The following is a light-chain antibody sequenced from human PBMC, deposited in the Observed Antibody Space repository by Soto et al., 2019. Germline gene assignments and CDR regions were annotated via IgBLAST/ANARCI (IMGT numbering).Light chain of an antibody. CDR3: HQYAYSPRT. Sequence: NVLTQSPGPLSLSQGERATLSCRASQSLSNTFLSWYQQKPGQAPRLLIYGVFSRATGIPDRFSGSGSGTDFTLTISRLEPEDSAVYFCHQYAYSPRTFGQGTKVDIK. CDR2: GVF. V-gene: IGKV3-20*01. J-gene: IGKJ1*01. CDR1: QSLSNTF.